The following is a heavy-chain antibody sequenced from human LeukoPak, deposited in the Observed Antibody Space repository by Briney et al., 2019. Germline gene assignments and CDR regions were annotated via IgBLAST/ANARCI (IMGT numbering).Heavy chain of an antibody. CDR1: GGSISSYY. V-gene: IGHV4-59*01. J-gene: IGHJ5*02. CDR2: IYYSGST. Sequence: SETLSLTCTVSGGSISSYYRSWIRQPPGKGLEWIGYIYYSGSTNYNPSLKSRVTISVDTSKNQFSLKLSSVTAADTAVYYCARGGRYCSGGSCYSGGWFDPWGQGTLVTVSS. D-gene: IGHD2-15*01. CDR3: ARGGRYCSGGSCYSGGWFDP.